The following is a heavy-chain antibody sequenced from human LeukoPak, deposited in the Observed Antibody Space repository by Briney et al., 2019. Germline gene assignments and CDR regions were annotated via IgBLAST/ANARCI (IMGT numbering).Heavy chain of an antibody. CDR3: ARGDVQLWLRYIRWFDP. Sequence: ASVNVSCTASGYTFTSYDINWVRQATGQGLEWMGWMNPNSGNTGYAQKFQGRVTMTRNTSISTAYMELSSLRSEDTAVYYCARGDVQLWLRYIRWFDPWGQGTLVTVSS. CDR1: GYTFTSYD. J-gene: IGHJ5*02. D-gene: IGHD5-18*01. V-gene: IGHV1-8*01. CDR2: MNPNSGNT.